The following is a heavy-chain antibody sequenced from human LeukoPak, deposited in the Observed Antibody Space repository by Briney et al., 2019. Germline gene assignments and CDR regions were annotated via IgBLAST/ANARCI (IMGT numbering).Heavy chain of an antibody. D-gene: IGHD2-15*01. CDR1: GYTFTSYD. Sequence: ASVKVSSKASGYTFTSYDINWVRQATGQGLEWMGWMNPNSGNTGYAQKFQGRVTMTRNTSISTAYMELSSLRSEDTAVYYCARVSCSGGSCYQGYWGQGTLVTVSS. CDR2: MNPNSGNT. J-gene: IGHJ4*02. V-gene: IGHV1-8*01. CDR3: ARVSCSGGSCYQGY.